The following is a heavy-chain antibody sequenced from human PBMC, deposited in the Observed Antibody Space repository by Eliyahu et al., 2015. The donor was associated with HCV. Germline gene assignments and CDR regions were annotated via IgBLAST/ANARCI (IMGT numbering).Heavy chain of an antibody. CDR2: IFYSGRT. V-gene: IGHV4-59*01. D-gene: IGHD1-26*01. CDR1: GGSITSYY. Sequence: QVQLQESGPGLVKPSETLSLXCXAXGGSITSYYWNWIRQPPGKGLEWIAYIFYSGRTKYNPSLKSRVTISVDTSKNQVSLKLSSVTAADTAVYYCAAGRGGYFLDSWGQGTLVTVSS. J-gene: IGHJ4*02. CDR3: AAGRGGYFLDS.